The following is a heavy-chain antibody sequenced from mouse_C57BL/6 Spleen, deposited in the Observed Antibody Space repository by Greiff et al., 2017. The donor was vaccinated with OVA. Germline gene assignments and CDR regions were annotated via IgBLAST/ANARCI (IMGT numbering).Heavy chain of an antibody. CDR2: IYPRSGNT. V-gene: IGHV1-81*01. J-gene: IGHJ4*01. CDR3: ARYYYSILYYYAMDY. CDR1: GYTFTSYG. D-gene: IGHD2-5*01. Sequence: LVESGAELARPGASVKLSCKASGYTFTSYGISWVKQRTGQGLEWIGEIYPRSGNTYYNEKFKGKATLTADKSSSTAYMELRSLTSEDSAVYFCARYYYSILYYYAMDYWGQGTSVTVSS.